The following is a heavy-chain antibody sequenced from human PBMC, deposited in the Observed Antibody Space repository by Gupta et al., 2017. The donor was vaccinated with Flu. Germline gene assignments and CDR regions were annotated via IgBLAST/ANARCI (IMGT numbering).Heavy chain of an antibody. V-gene: IGHV3-74*01. D-gene: IGHD7-27*01. CDR2: INTDGSTT. CDR1: GFTLRNYW. CDR3: ARQVSNWGSALDY. Sequence: GAGLVQPGGSLRLSCAASGFTLRNYWLHWVRRAPGKGLVWVSRINTDGSTTNYADSVKVRFTISRDNAKNTLYLQMNRLRAEDTAVYYCARQVSNWGSALDYWGQGTLVTVSS. J-gene: IGHJ4*02.